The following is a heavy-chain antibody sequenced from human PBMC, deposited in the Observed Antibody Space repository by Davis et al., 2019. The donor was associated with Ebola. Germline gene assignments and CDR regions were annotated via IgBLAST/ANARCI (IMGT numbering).Heavy chain of an antibody. Sequence: MPSETLSLTCTVSGGSIRSYYWSWIRQPPGKGLEWIGYIYYTGSTDYNPSLKSRVTISVDTSRNQFSLKMRSVTAADTAVYYCARQEERTSSHTMIFKYWGQGTQVTVSS. CDR2: IYYTGST. D-gene: IGHD3-22*01. CDR1: GGSIRSYY. J-gene: IGHJ4*02. V-gene: IGHV4-59*08. CDR3: ARQEERTSSHTMIFKY.